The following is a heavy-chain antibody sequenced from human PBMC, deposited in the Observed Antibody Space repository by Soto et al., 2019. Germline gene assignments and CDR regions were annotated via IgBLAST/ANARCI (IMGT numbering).Heavy chain of an antibody. CDR1: GYSFTNND. J-gene: IGHJ5*02. V-gene: IGHV1-8*01. CDR3: ARMATFGSLNWFDP. D-gene: IGHD3-16*01. Sequence: ASVKVSCKASGYSFTNNDVTWVRQATGQGLEWMGWRNPGSGDTGYAQKFQGRVTMTRDISIATAYMELSSLRSDDTAIYYCARMATFGSLNWFDPWGQGTLVTV. CDR2: RNPGSGDT.